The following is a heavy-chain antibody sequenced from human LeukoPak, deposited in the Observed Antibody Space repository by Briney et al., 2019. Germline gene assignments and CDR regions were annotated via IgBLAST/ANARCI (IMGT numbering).Heavy chain of an antibody. J-gene: IGHJ3*02. D-gene: IGHD5-24*01. CDR2: IYYSGST. Sequence: SETLSLTCTVSGGSISSSSYYWGWIRQPPGKGLGWIWSIYYSGSTYYNPSLKSRVTISVDTSKNQFSLKLSSVTAADTAVYYCARLKGRWLQSRAFDIWGQGTMVTVSS. CDR3: ARLKGRWLQSRAFDI. V-gene: IGHV4-39*01. CDR1: GGSISSSSYY.